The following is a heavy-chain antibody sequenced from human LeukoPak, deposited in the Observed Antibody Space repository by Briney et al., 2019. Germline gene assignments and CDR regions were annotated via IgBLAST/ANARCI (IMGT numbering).Heavy chain of an antibody. Sequence: GGSLRLSCAASGFTFSSYSMNWVRQAPGKGLEWVSSISSSSSYIYYADSVKGRFTISRDNATNSLYLQMNSLRAEDTAVYYCASSIAAAGSFQHWGQGTLVTVSS. CDR1: GFTFSSYS. J-gene: IGHJ1*01. V-gene: IGHV3-21*01. CDR2: ISSSSSYI. D-gene: IGHD6-13*01. CDR3: ASSIAAAGSFQH.